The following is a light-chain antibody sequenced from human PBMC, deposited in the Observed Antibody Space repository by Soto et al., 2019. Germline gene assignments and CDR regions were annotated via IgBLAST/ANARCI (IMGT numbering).Light chain of an antibody. J-gene: IGKJ1*01. CDR3: LQDYNYPWS. CDR2: GAS. Sequence: DIVLTHFPGSLSLSPGERRTLTCRASQSVRSSYLAWYQQKPGPAPRILIYGASSRATGIPDRFSGSGSGTDFTLTISSLQPEDFATYYCLQDYNYPWSFGQGTKVDI. CDR1: QSVRSSY. V-gene: IGKV3-20*01.